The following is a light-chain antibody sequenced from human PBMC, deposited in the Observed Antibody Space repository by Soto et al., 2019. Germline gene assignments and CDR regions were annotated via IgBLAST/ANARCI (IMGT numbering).Light chain of an antibody. J-gene: IGKJ1*01. CDR2: GAS. CDR3: QQYNNWPQT. CDR1: QSVSSN. V-gene: IGKV3-15*01. Sequence: EIVMTQSPATLSVSPGERATLSCRASQSVSSNLAGYQQKPGQAPRLLIYGASTRATGIPARFSGSGSGTEFTLTISSLQSEDFAVYYCQQYNNWPQTLGQGTKVDIK.